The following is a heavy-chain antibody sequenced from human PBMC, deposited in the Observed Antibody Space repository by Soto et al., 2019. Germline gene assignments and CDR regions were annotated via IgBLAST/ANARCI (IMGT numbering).Heavy chain of an antibody. J-gene: IGHJ6*02. D-gene: IGHD5-18*01. CDR1: GFTFSTYA. CDR3: AKDGGGYNYGYVMLDKYYYGMDV. CDR2: ISYDGANK. Sequence: QVQLVESGGGVVQPGRSLRLSCAASGFTFSTYAIHWVRQAPGKGLEWVAVISYDGANKYYADSVRGRFTISRDNSKNTVFLQMSSLRAEDTAVYYCAKDGGGYNYGYVMLDKYYYGMDVWGQGTTVTVSS. V-gene: IGHV3-30-3*01.